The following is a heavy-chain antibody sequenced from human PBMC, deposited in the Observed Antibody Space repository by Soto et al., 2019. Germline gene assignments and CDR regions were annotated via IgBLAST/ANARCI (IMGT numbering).Heavy chain of an antibody. J-gene: IGHJ5*02. V-gene: IGHV4-30-2*01. CDR3: ARVEYGGNGDWFDP. CDR2: IYHSGST. Sequence: PSETLSLTCAVSGGSISSGGYSWSWIRQPPGKGLEWIGYIYHSGSTYYNPSLKSRVTISVDRSKNQFSLKLSSVTAADTAVYYCARVEYGGNGDWFDPWGQGTLVTVSS. D-gene: IGHD2-15*01. CDR1: GGSISSGGYS.